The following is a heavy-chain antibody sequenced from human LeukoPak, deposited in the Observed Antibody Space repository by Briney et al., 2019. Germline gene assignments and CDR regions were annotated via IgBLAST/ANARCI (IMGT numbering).Heavy chain of an antibody. D-gene: IGHD4-17*01. CDR1: GFTFSSYS. CDR2: ISSSSSTI. J-gene: IGHJ3*02. Sequence: TGGSLRLSCAASGFTFSSYSMNWVRQAPGKGLEWVSYISSSSSTIYYADSVKGRFTISRDNAKNSLYLQMNSLRAEDTAVYYCAREGDYGDYVDAFDIWGQGTMATVSS. CDR3: AREGDYGDYVDAFDI. V-gene: IGHV3-48*01.